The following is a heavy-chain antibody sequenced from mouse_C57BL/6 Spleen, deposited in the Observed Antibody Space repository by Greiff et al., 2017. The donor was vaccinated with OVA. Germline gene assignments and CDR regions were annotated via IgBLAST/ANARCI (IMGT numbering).Heavy chain of an antibody. CDR1: GFTFNTYA. D-gene: IGHD2-3*01. Sequence: EVQLVESGGGLVQPKGSLKLSCAASGFTFNTYAMHWVRPAPGKGLEWVARIRSKSSNYATYYADSVKDRFTISRDDSQSMLYLQMNNLKTEDTAMYYCVRVYDGYFYWYFDVWGTGTTVTVSS. CDR3: VRVYDGYFYWYFDV. V-gene: IGHV10-3*01. CDR2: IRSKSSNYAT. J-gene: IGHJ1*03.